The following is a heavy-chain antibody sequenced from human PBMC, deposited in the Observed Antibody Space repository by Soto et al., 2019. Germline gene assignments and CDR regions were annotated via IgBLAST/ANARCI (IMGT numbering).Heavy chain of an antibody. CDR3: AKSSGFWSGYRHVYFDY. V-gene: IGHV3-23*01. CDR1: GFTFSSYA. CDR2: ISGSGGST. Sequence: EVQLLESGGGLVQPGGSLRLSCAASGFTFSSYAMSWVRQAPGKGLEWVSAISGSGGSTYYADSVKGRFNISRDNSKNTLYLQMNSLRAEDTAVYYCAKSSGFWSGYRHVYFDYWGQGTLVTVSS. D-gene: IGHD3-3*01. J-gene: IGHJ4*02.